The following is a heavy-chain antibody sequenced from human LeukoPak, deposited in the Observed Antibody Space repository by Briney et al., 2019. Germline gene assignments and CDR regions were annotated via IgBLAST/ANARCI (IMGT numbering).Heavy chain of an antibody. J-gene: IGHJ6*03. CDR3: ARGQYCSGGSCSVLFDYYYYYYMDV. Sequence: ASVKVSCNASGYTFTSYDINWVRQATGQGLEWMRWMNPNSDNTGYAQKFQGRVTIPRNTSISTAYVELSSLRSEDTAVYYCARGQYCSGGSCSVLFDYYYYYYMDVWGKGTTVTVSS. V-gene: IGHV1-8*03. CDR1: GYTFTSYD. CDR2: MNPNSDNT. D-gene: IGHD2-15*01.